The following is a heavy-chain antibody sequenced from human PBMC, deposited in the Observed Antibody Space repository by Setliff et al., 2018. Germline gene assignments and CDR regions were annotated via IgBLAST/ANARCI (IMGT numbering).Heavy chain of an antibody. CDR2: IYHSGRN. D-gene: IGHD3-3*01. J-gene: IGHJ4*02. Sequence: SETLSLTCAVSGYSISSGYYWGWIRQPPGKGLEWIGNIYHSGRNYYNPSLKSRVTISVDTSKNQFSLKLTSVTAADTAVYYCARHGLQFLEWLSAFDYWGQGTLVTVSS. CDR3: ARHGLQFLEWLSAFDY. CDR1: GYSISSGYY. V-gene: IGHV4-38-2*01.